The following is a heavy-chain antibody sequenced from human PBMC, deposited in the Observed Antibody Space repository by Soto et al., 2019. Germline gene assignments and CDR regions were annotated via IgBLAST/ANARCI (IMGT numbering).Heavy chain of an antibody. CDR1: GDSVTSGSYY. CDR2: ISYTGRT. D-gene: IGHD7-27*01. J-gene: IGHJ6*02. Sequence: SETLSLTCTVSGDSVTSGSYYWTWLRQPPGKGLEWIGYISYTGRTKYNPSLQSRVTISVDTSKNDFSLNLSSVTAADTAVYFCAREWGLLPYYVMNVWGQGTAVTVSS. CDR3: AREWGLLPYYVMNV. V-gene: IGHV4-61*03.